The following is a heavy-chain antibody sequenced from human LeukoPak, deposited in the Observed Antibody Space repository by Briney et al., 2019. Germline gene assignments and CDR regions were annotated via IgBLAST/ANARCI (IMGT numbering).Heavy chain of an antibody. Sequence: PGGSLRLSCAASGFTFSSSAMSWVRQAPGKGLEWVSSISGSGSGGSTYYADSVKGRFTISRDNSKNTLYLQMNSLRVEDTAVYYCAKDRPLRPGDAFDIWGQGTMVTVSS. D-gene: IGHD3-3*01. CDR3: AKDRPLRPGDAFDI. V-gene: IGHV3-23*01. J-gene: IGHJ3*02. CDR1: GFTFSSSA. CDR2: ISGSGSGGST.